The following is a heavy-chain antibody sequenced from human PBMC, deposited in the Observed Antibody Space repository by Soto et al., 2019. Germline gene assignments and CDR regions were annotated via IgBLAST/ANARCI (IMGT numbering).Heavy chain of an antibody. CDR2: IWYDGSNK. CDR3: ARSPSSAARPPRAYFDY. D-gene: IGHD6-6*01. CDR1: GFTFSSYV. V-gene: IGHV3-33*01. Sequence: PGGSMRLSCAASGFTFSSYVRHWVRQTPGKGLEWVAVIWYDGSNKYYADSVKGRFTISRDNSKNTLYLQMNSLRAEDTAVYYCARSPSSAARPPRAYFDYWGQGTLVTVSS. J-gene: IGHJ4*02.